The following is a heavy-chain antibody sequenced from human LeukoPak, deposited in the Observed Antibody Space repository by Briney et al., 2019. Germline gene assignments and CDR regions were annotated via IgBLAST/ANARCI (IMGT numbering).Heavy chain of an antibody. D-gene: IGHD3-3*01. CDR2: ISAYNGNT. J-gene: IGHJ4*02. V-gene: IGHV1-18*01. CDR3: ASASNYDFWSGYLDY. CDR1: GYTFTSYG. Sequence: ASVKVSCKASGYTFTSYGISWVRQAPGQGLEWMGWISAYNGNTNYAQKLQGRVTMTTDTSTSTAYMELRSLRSDDTAVYYCASASNYDFWSGYLDYWGQGTLVTVSS.